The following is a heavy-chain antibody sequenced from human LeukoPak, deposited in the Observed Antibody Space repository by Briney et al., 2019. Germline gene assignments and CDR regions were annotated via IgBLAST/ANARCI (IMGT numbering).Heavy chain of an antibody. V-gene: IGHV5-51*01. J-gene: IGHJ3*02. CDR3: ASATGLEWLVDAFDI. Sequence: GESLKISCKGSGYSLTSYWIGWVRQMPGKGLEWMGIIYPGDSDTRYSPSFQGQVTISADKSISTAYLQWSSLKASDTAMYYCASATGLEWLVDAFDIWGQGTMVTVSS. D-gene: IGHD3-3*01. CDR1: GYSLTSYW. CDR2: IYPGDSDT.